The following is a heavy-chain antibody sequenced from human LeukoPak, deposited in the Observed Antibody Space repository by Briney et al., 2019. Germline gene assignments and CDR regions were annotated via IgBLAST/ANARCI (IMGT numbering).Heavy chain of an antibody. Sequence: SETLSLTCTVSGGSISSGTYYWSWIRQHPGKGLEWIGYIYYSGSTYYNPSLKSRVTISVDTSKNQFSLKLSSVTAADTAVYYCARDKRVDYYDSSGYDDWGQGTLVTVSS. D-gene: IGHD3-22*01. J-gene: IGHJ4*02. CDR3: ARDKRVDYYDSSGYDD. V-gene: IGHV4-31*03. CDR2: IYYSGST. CDR1: GGSISSGTYY.